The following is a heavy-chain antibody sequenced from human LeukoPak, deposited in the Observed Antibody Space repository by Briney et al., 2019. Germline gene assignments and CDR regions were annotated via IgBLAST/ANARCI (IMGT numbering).Heavy chain of an antibody. J-gene: IGHJ5*02. D-gene: IGHD3-10*01. CDR1: GFSFSSSW. CDR2: INDDETST. CDR3: ARGVNYHGSGSYLRDWFDP. V-gene: IGHV3-74*01. Sequence: HPGGSLRLSCAASGFSFSSSWMHWVRQVPGKGLEWVSRINDDETSTTYAESVKGRFTISRDNAKNSLFLQVNSLRAEDTAVYYCARGVNYHGSGSYLRDWFDPWGQGTLVTVSS.